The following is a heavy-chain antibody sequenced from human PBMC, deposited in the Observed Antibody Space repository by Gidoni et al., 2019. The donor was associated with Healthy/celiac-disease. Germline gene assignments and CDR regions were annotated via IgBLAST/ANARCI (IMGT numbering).Heavy chain of an antibody. Sequence: QLQLQESGPGLVKASETLSLPCTVSADSISSNNYYGGWIRQPPGKGLEYIGSIYYSGSTYYNPSLKSRLTISVDTSKNQFSLQLNSVTAADTAVYSCVRHRGSTSWFDPWGQGTLVTVSS. CDR2: IYYSGST. CDR1: ADSISSNNYY. J-gene: IGHJ5*02. V-gene: IGHV4-39*01. CDR3: VRHRGSTSWFDP. D-gene: IGHD1-26*01.